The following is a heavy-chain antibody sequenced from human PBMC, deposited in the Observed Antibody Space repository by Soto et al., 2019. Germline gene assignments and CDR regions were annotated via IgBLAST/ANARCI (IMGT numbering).Heavy chain of an antibody. V-gene: IGHV1-46*01. CDR2: INPSSGST. Sequence: QVHLVQSRAGVKKPGASVRVSCKTSGFTLTSYYMHWVRQAPGQGLEWMGVINPSSGSTVYAQKFQGRISVIRDTSTSTVSMDLSSLRSEDTAVYYCARGRNNYPLDPWGQGTLVTVSS. D-gene: IGHD4-4*01. CDR3: ARGRNNYPLDP. CDR1: GFTLTSYY. J-gene: IGHJ5*02.